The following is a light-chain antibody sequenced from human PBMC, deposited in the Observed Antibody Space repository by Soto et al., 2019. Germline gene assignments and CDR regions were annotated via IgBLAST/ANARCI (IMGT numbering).Light chain of an antibody. CDR3: QQRSNWPT. CDR2: DAS. Sequence: EIVLTQSPATLSLSPGERATLSCRASQSVSSDLAWYQQNPGQAPRLLIYDASNRATGIPARFSGSGSGTDFTLAISSLEPEDFAVYYCQQRSNWPTFGQGTKVEIK. V-gene: IGKV3-11*01. J-gene: IGKJ1*01. CDR1: QSVSSD.